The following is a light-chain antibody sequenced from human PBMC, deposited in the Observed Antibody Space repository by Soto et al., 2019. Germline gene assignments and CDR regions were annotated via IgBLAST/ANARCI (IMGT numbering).Light chain of an antibody. J-gene: IGLJ1*01. V-gene: IGLV1-47*01. CDR2: RNN. CDR1: SSNIGGNS. Sequence: QSVLTQPPSVSAAPGQKVTISCSGSSSNIGGNSVSWYKQLPGTAPKLLISRNNQRPSGGPDRFTGSKSGTSASLAISGPRSEDEGDYYCAAWDDSLSGHYVFGTGTKGTVL. CDR3: AAWDDSLSGHYV.